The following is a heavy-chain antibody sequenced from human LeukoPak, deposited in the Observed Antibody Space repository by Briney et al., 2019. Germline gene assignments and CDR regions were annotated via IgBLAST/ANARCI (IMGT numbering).Heavy chain of an antibody. Sequence: GGSLRLSCVASGFTFSDYYMSWIRQAPGKGLEWVGRIKSKTDGGTTDYAAPVKGRFTISRDDSKNTLYLQMNSLKTEDTAVYYCTTDITGMDVWGQGTTVTVSS. CDR3: TTDITGMDV. V-gene: IGHV3-15*01. J-gene: IGHJ6*02. CDR2: IKSKTDGGTT. CDR1: GFTFSDYY.